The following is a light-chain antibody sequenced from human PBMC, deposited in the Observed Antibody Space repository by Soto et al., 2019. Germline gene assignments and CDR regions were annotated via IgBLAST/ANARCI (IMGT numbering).Light chain of an antibody. J-gene: IGKJ1*01. Sequence: DIQMTQYPPALSASVGDTVIITCRASQSVDTCLAWYQQKPGKAPHLLIYKASRLETGVPSRFSGSGSVTDYTLPITGLQPDDFATYYCKQFYRYPWTFGQGTKVEI. CDR1: QSVDTC. CDR2: KAS. CDR3: KQFYRYPWT. V-gene: IGKV1-5*03.